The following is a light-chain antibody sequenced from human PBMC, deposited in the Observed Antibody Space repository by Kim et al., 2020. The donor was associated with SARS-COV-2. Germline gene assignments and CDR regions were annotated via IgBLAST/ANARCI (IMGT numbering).Light chain of an antibody. CDR1: QFIYKY. V-gene: IGKV1-39*01. J-gene: IGKJ1*01. CDR3: QQSYNTPWT. CDR2: SAS. Sequence: ASVGDRVTIPCQSSQFIYKYINWYQQKPGKAPALLIYSASNLQSGVPSRFSDSGSGTDFTLTISSLQPEDFATYFCQQSYNTPWTFGQGTKVDIK.